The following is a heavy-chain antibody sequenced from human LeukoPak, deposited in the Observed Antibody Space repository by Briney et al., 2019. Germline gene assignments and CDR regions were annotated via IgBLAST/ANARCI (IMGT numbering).Heavy chain of an antibody. CDR2: IIPILGIA. Sequence: ASVKVSCKASGGTFSSYAISWVRQAPGQGLEWMGRIIPILGIANYAQKFQGRVTITADKSTSTAYMELSGLRSEDTAVYYCARGSPGQLSSIFDYWGQGTLVTVSS. CDR3: ARGSPGQLSSIFDY. V-gene: IGHV1-69*04. J-gene: IGHJ4*02. D-gene: IGHD2-2*01. CDR1: GGTFSSYA.